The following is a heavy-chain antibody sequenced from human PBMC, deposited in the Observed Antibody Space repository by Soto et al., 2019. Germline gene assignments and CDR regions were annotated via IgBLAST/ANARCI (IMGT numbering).Heavy chain of an antibody. CDR1: GGSFSGDY. V-gene: IGHV4-34*01. CDR2: INHSGST. CDR3: ATGRYGPGTTVY. J-gene: IGHJ4*02. D-gene: IGHD3-10*01. Sequence: PSETLSLTCAGYGGSFSGDYWSWSRQPPGKRLEWIGEINHSGSTNYNPSLKSRVTISVDTSKNQFSLKLSSVTAADTAVYYCATGRYGPGTTVYCGQGTLVTVSS.